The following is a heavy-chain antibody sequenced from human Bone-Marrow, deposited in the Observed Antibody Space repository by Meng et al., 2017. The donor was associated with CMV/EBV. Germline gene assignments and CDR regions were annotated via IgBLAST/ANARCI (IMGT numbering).Heavy chain of an antibody. J-gene: IGHJ6*02. CDR2: IIPILGIA. V-gene: IGHV1-69*10. CDR1: GGTFSSYA. CDR3: ANSPPNRTIVGANYYYGMDV. Sequence: SVKVSCKASGGTFSSYAISWVRQAPGQGLEWMGGIIPILGIANYAQKFQGRVTITADKSTSTAYMELSSLRSEDTAVYYCANSPPNRTIVGANYYYGMDVWGQGTTVTVSS. D-gene: IGHD1-26*01.